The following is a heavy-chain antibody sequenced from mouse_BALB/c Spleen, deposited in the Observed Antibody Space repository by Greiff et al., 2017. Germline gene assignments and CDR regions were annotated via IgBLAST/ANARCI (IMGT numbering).Heavy chain of an antibody. V-gene: IGHV3-2*02. CDR3: ARHLYGSSACLAD. CDR2: ISYSGST. CDR1: GYSITSDYA. Sequence: VQLKESGPGLVKPSQSLSLTCTVTGYSITSDYAWNWIRQFPGNKLEWMGYISYSGSTRYKPSLKSRISITRDTNKNQIFLQLNSVTTEDTATYYCARHLYGSSACLADWDQETLDAVP. J-gene: IGHJ3*01. D-gene: IGHD1-1*01.